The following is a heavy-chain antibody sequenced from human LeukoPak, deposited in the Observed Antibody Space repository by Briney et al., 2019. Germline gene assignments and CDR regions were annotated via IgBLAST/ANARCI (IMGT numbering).Heavy chain of an antibody. CDR1: GFTFSSYS. Sequence: GGSLRLSCAASGFTFSSYSMNWVRQAPGKGLEWVSYISSSSSTIYYADSVKGRFTISRDNAKNSLYLQMNSLRDEDTAVYYCAREKAVAGVYYYYGMDVWGQGTTVTVSS. CDR3: AREKAVAGVYYYYGMDV. CDR2: ISSSSSTI. V-gene: IGHV3-48*02. D-gene: IGHD6-19*01. J-gene: IGHJ6*02.